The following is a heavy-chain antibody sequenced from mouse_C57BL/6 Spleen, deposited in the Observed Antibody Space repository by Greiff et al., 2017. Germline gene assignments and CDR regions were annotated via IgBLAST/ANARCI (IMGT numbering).Heavy chain of an antibody. CDR3: ERFKDYDYIDY. CDR1: GYTFTDYY. J-gene: IGHJ2*02. V-gene: IGHV1-76*01. Sequence: VQLQQPGAELVRPGASVKLSCKASGYTFTDYYIHWVKQRPGQGLEWIGRIYPGSGNTNYNEKFKGKATLTADKSSSTAYMQLSSLTSEDSAVCVCERFKDYDYIDYWGQGTSLTVSS. D-gene: IGHD2-4*01. CDR2: IYPGSGNT.